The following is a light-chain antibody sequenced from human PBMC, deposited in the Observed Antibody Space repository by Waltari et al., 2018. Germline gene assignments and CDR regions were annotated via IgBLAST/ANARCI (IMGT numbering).Light chain of an antibody. CDR2: QNN. J-gene: IGLJ2*01. V-gene: IGLV3-1*01. CDR3: QAWDSSTHVL. Sequence: SYDLAQPPSVSVSPGQPASITCSGANFGPKYVFWYQQKPGQSPVLVIYQNNLRPSGIPERFSGSKSGTSATLTISGTQAMDESDYYCQAWDSSTHVLFGGGTKLTVL. CDR1: NFGPKY.